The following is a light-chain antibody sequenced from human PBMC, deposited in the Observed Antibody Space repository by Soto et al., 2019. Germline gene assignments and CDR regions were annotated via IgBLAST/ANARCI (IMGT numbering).Light chain of an antibody. V-gene: IGKV3-20*01. J-gene: IGKJ1*01. Sequence: EVVLTQSPGTLSVSPGEGATLSCRASQSVRNNYLAWYQQKPGQAPRRLIYGASRRATGIPDRFSGSGSGTDFTLTITRLEPEDLAVYFCQQYGDSPQTFGQGTKVDIK. CDR3: QQYGDSPQT. CDR2: GAS. CDR1: QSVRNNY.